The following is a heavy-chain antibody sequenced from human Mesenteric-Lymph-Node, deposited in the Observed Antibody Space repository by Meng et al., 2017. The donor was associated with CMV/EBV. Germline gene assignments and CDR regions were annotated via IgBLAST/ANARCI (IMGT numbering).Heavy chain of an antibody. CDR2: IYYHENWYDQ. CDR3: AHTPNNYNPTFDP. CDR1: GFSLSSRGVG. Sequence: SGPTLVKPTQTLTLTCTFSGFSLSSRGVGVGWIRQPPGKALEWLALIYYHENWYDQRYSTSLKNRVTITKDTPKNQVVLTMTNMDPVDTATYYCAHTPNNYNPTFDPWGPGTLVTVSS. J-gene: IGHJ5*02. V-gene: IGHV2-5*01. D-gene: IGHD4-11*01.